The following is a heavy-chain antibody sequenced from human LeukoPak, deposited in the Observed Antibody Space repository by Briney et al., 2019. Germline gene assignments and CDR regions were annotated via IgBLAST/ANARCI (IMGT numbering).Heavy chain of an antibody. J-gene: IGHJ4*02. Sequence: GGFLRLSCAASGFTFSSYAMSWVRQAPGKGLEWVSAISGSGGSTYYADSAKGRFTISRDNSKNTLYLQMNGLRAEDTAVYYCAHRMTTVTTARWYYFDYWGQGTLVTVSS. CDR3: AHRMTTVTTARWYYFDY. CDR2: ISGSGGST. D-gene: IGHD4-17*01. CDR1: GFTFSSYA. V-gene: IGHV3-23*01.